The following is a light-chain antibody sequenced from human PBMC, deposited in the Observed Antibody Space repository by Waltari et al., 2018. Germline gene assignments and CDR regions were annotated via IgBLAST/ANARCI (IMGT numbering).Light chain of an antibody. V-gene: IGKV1-13*02. CDR2: YAN. CDR1: QGISSY. CDR3: QQGNSYPLT. J-gene: IGKJ4*01. Sequence: IQMSQSPSSLSASVGDRVTITCRASQGISSYLNWYQQKPGKAPKLLIYYANSLASGVPSRFSGSVSGTEFTLTISSLQPEDFATYYCQQGNSYPLTFGGGTKVEIK.